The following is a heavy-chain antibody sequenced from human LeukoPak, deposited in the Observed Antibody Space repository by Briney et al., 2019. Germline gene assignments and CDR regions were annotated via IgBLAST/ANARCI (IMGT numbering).Heavy chain of an antibody. CDR1: GGSIGSYY. J-gene: IGHJ6*03. CDR2: IYYSGST. CDR3: ARAVAGPRYYYYTDV. V-gene: IGHV4-59*01. D-gene: IGHD6-19*01. Sequence: SETLSLTCTVSGGSIGSYYWSWIRQPPGKGLEWIGYIYYSGSTNYNPSLKSRVTISVDTSKNQFSLKLSSVTAADTAVYYCARAVAGPRYYYYTDVWGKGTTVTISS.